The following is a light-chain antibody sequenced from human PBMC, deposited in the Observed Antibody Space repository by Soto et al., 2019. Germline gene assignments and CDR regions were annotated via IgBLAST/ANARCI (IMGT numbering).Light chain of an antibody. J-gene: IGLJ2*01. Sequence: QSVLTQPPSASGTPGQRVTISCSGSTSNIGGNTVSWYQQFPGTAPKLLIYRNNERPSRVPDRFSGSKSGTSASLAISGLHSEDEADYFCAAWDDGLSGRVVFGGGTKLTVL. CDR3: AAWDDGLSGRVV. CDR1: TSNIGGNT. V-gene: IGLV1-44*01. CDR2: RNN.